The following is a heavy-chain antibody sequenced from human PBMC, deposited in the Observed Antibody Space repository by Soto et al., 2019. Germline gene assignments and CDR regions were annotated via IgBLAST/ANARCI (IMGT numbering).Heavy chain of an antibody. CDR1: GGSISSYY. J-gene: IGHJ4*02. CDR3: ARASGNYYVSFDY. V-gene: IGHV4-59*01. CDR2: MYYSGST. D-gene: IGHD1-26*01. Sequence: PSETLSLTCTVSGGSISSYYWSWIRQPPGKGLEWIGYMYYSGSTIYNPSLKSRVTLSLDTSKNQFSLRLNSVTAADTAVYYCARASGNYYVSFDYWGQGALVTVSS.